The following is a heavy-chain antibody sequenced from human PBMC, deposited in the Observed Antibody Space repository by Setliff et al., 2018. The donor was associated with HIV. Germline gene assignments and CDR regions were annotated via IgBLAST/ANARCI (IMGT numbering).Heavy chain of an antibody. CDR2: IYYSGRT. CDR1: GDSISTYC. J-gene: IGHJ6*04. Sequence: LSLTCTVSGDSISTYCWIWIRQPPGKGLEWIGNIYYSGRTNYNPSLDSRVTMSVDTSKNQFSLKLSSVTAADTAVYYCARDVGEQLDVWGKGTTVTVSS. CDR3: ARDVGEQLDV. V-gene: IGHV4-59*01.